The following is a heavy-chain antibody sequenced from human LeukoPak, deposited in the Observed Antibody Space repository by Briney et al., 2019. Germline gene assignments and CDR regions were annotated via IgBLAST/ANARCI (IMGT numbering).Heavy chain of an antibody. V-gene: IGHV4-59*01. Sequence: PETLSLTCTLSGGLITTYHSNWIRHPPGKGLEWIGELYYKVNTNYNYKPSLKSGVSISVDTSKTQFFLKLSSGTAADTVVYCCARDLQHSYGKWLDPWGRGTLVTVSS. CDR2: LYYKVNT. CDR3: ARDLQHSYGKWLDP. CDR1: GGLITTYH. D-gene: IGHD5-18*01. J-gene: IGHJ5*02.